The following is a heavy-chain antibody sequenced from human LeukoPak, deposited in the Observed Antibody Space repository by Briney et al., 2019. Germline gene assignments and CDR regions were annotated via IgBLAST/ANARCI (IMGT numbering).Heavy chain of an antibody. Sequence: GGSLRLSCAASGFTFSGSAMHWVRQASGKGLEWVGRIRSKANSYATAYAASVKGRFTISRDDSKNTLYLQMNSLRAEDTAVYYCAKDPPDYPSDYMDVWGKGTTVTVSS. CDR3: AKDPPDYPSDYMDV. V-gene: IGHV3-73*01. J-gene: IGHJ6*03. CDR1: GFTFSGSA. CDR2: IRSKANSYAT. D-gene: IGHD5-12*01.